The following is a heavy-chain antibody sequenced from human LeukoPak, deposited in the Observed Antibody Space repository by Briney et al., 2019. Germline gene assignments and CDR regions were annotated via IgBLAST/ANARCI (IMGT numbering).Heavy chain of an antibody. D-gene: IGHD3-3*01. J-gene: IGHJ4*02. Sequence: SETLSLTCAVYGGSFSGYYWSWIRQPSGKGLEWIGEINHSGSTNYNPSLKSRVTISVDTSKNQFSLKLSSVTAADTAVYYCARDGDYDFWSGYYGYYFDYWGQGTLVTVSS. CDR2: INHSGST. CDR1: GGSFSGYY. CDR3: ARDGDYDFWSGYYGYYFDY. V-gene: IGHV4-34*01.